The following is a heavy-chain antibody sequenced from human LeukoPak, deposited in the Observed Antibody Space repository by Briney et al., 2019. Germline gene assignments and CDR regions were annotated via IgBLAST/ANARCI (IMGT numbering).Heavy chain of an antibody. Sequence: GGSLRLSCAASGFTFSSYAMHWVRQAPGKGLEYVSAIRSNGGSTYYANSVKGRFTISRDNSKNTLYLQMGSLRAEDMAVYYCFFLQAKDGIRYGGYYYMDVWGKGTTVTISS. CDR3: FFLQAKDGIRYGGYYYMDV. J-gene: IGHJ6*03. CDR1: GFTFSSYA. V-gene: IGHV3-64*01. CDR2: IRSNGGST. D-gene: IGHD3-9*01.